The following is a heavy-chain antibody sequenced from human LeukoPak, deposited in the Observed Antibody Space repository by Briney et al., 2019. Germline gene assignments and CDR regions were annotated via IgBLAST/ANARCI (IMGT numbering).Heavy chain of an antibody. J-gene: IGHJ5*02. CDR1: GFTFSSYE. V-gene: IGHV3-48*03. D-gene: IGHD6-6*01. CDR3: VRDNLRKSSSSVWFDP. CDR2: ISSSGSTI. Sequence: GGSLRLSCAASGFTFSSYEMNWVRQAPGKGLEWVSYISSSGSTIYYADSVKGRFTISRDNAKNSLYLQMNSLRAEDTAVYYCVRDNLRKSSSSVWFDPWGQGTLVTVSS.